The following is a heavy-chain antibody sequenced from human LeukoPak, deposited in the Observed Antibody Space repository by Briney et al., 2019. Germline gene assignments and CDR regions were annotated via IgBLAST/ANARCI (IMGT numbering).Heavy chain of an antibody. J-gene: IGHJ6*03. D-gene: IGHD6-19*01. CDR2: INPNSGGT. Sequence: ASVKVSCKASGYTFTGYYMHRVRQAPGQGLEWMGRINPNSGGTNYAQKFQGRVTMTRDTSISTAYMELSRLRSDDTAVYYCARAGVAGDYYHYYMDVWGKGTTVTISS. CDR3: ARAGVAGDYYHYYMDV. V-gene: IGHV1-2*06. CDR1: GYTFTGYY.